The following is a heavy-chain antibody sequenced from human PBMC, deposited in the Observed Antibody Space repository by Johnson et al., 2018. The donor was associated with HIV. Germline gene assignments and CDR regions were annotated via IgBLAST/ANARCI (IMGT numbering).Heavy chain of an antibody. D-gene: IGHD3-22*01. Sequence: VQLVESGGAVVRPGGSLRLSCAASGFTFDDYGMSWVRQAPGKGLEWVSGISWNSGSIGYAASVKGRFTIARDNAKNSLYLQMNSLSAEDTAVYYCGKETRDSRSAFDIWGQGTMVTVSS. J-gene: IGHJ3*02. CDR2: ISWNSGSI. CDR1: GFTFDDYG. V-gene: IGHV3-20*04. CDR3: GKETRDSRSAFDI.